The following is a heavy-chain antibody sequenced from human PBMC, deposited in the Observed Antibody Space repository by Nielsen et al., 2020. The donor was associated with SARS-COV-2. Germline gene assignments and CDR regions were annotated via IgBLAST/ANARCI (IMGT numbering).Heavy chain of an antibody. Sequence: ASVKVSCKASGYTFTSYYMHWVRQAPGQGLEWMGIINPSGGSTSYAQKFQGRVTMTRDTSTSTVYMELSSLRSEDTAVYYCARGYSYGLYYYYYGMDVWGQGTTVTVSS. J-gene: IGHJ6*02. V-gene: IGHV1-46*01. CDR3: ARGYSYGLYYYYYGMDV. CDR1: GYTFTSYY. D-gene: IGHD5-18*01. CDR2: INPSGGST.